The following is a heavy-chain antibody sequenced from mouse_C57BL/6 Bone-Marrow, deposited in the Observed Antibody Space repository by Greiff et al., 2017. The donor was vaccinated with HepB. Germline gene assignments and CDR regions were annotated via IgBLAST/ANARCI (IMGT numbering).Heavy chain of an antibody. D-gene: IGHD2-1*01. Sequence: VQLQQSGPELVKPGASVKISCKASGYSFTSYYIHWVKQRPGQGLEWIGWIYPGSGNTKYNEKFKGKATLTADTSSSTSYMQLSNLTSEDSAVYYCAWGNYVFWFAYWGQGTLVTVSA. CDR1: GYSFTSYY. CDR3: AWGNYVFWFAY. V-gene: IGHV1-66*01. CDR2: IYPGSGNT. J-gene: IGHJ3*01.